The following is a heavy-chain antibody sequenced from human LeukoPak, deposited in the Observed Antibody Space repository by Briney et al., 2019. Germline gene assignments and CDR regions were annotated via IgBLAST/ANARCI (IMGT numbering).Heavy chain of an antibody. Sequence: RSSETLSLTGAVYGGSFSGYYWRWIRQPPGKGLEWIGDINHSGSTNYNPSLKSRVTISVDTSKNQFSLKLSSVTAADTAVYYCARSFPGTYYYDSSGYIPFDYWGQGTLVTVSS. D-gene: IGHD3-22*01. CDR1: GGSFSGYY. J-gene: IGHJ4*02. V-gene: IGHV4-34*01. CDR2: INHSGST. CDR3: ARSFPGTYYYDSSGYIPFDY.